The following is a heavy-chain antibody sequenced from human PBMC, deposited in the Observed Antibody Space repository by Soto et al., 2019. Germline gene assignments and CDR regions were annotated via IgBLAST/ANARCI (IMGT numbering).Heavy chain of an antibody. CDR1: GGTFSSYA. J-gene: IGHJ6*02. CDR3: ASRSPYGDYVGAGRYYYYGMDV. V-gene: IGHV1-69*13. D-gene: IGHD4-17*01. Sequence: SVKVSCKASGGTFSSYAISWVRQAPGQGLEWMGGIIPIFGTANYAQKFQGRFTITADESTSTAYMELSSLRSEDTAVYYCASRSPYGDYVGAGRYYYYGMDVWSQ. CDR2: IIPIFGTA.